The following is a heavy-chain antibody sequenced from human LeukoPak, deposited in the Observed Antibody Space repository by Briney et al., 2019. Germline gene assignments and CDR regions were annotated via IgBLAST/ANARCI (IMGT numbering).Heavy chain of an antibody. Sequence: GGSLRLSCAASGFTFSNYAMNWVRQAPGKGLEWVSGISSGGNTYYADSVKGRFTISRDNSENTLNLQMNSLRAEDTAIYYCAKARAGDITAAFNYWGQGTLVTVSS. V-gene: IGHV3-23*01. J-gene: IGHJ4*02. D-gene: IGHD6-13*01. CDR1: GFTFSNYA. CDR3: AKARAGDITAAFNY. CDR2: ISSGGNT.